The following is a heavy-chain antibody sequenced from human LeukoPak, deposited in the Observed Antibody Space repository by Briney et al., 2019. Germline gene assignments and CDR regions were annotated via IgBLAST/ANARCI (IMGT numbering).Heavy chain of an antibody. J-gene: IGHJ3*02. D-gene: IGHD2-15*01. V-gene: IGHV4-30-2*01. CDR1: GGSISSGGYS. CDR3: ARGIGYCSGGSCYDASDI. CDR2: IYHSGST. Sequence: PSETLSLTCAVSGGSISSGGYSWSWLRQPPGKGLEWIGYIYHSGSTYYNPSLKSRVTISVDRSKNQFSLKLSSVTAADTAVYYCARGIGYCSGGSCYDASDIWGQGTMVTVSS.